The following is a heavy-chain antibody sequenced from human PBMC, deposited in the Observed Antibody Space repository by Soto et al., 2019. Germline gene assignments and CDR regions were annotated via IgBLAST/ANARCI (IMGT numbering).Heavy chain of an antibody. V-gene: IGHV1-69*02. CDR3: ARPQMTMIVVVNDDAFEI. Sequence: QVQLVQSGAEVKKPGSSVNVSCKASGGTFSSYTISWVRQAPGQGLEWMGRIIPILGVGNYAQKFQGRVTTXAHXSTSRAYMQLSSLRSVDTAVYYCARPQMTMIVVVNDDAFEIWGQGTMVTVSS. D-gene: IGHD3-22*01. CDR2: IIPILGVG. CDR1: GGTFSSYT. J-gene: IGHJ3*02.